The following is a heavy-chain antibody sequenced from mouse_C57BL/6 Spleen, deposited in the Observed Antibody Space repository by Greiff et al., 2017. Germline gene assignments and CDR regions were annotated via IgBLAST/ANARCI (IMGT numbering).Heavy chain of an antibody. CDR1: GYTFTSYW. V-gene: IGHV1-55*01. J-gene: IGHJ3*01. Sequence: QVQLQQPGAELVKPGASVKMSCEASGYTFTSYWITWVKQRPGQGLEWIGDIYPGSGSTNYNEKFKSKATLTVDTSSSTAYMQLSSLTSEDSAVYYCAREGSSGYAAWFAYWGQGTLVTVSA. CDR3: AREGSSGYAAWFAY. CDR2: IYPGSGST. D-gene: IGHD3-2*02.